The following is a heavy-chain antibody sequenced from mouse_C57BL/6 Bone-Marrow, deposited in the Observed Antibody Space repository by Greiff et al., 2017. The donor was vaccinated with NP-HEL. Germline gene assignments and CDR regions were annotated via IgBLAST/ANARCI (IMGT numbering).Heavy chain of an antibody. CDR2: IWGVGST. CDR3: AIYDYDGGDY. J-gene: IGHJ4*01. V-gene: IGHV2-6*01. D-gene: IGHD2-4*01. CDR1: GFSLTSYG. Sequence: VQRVESGPGLVAPSQSLSITCTVSGFSLTSYGVDWVRQSPGKGLEWLGVIWGVGSTNYNSALKSRLSISKDNSKSQVFLKMNSLQTDDTAMYYCAIYDYDGGDYWGQGTSVTVSS.